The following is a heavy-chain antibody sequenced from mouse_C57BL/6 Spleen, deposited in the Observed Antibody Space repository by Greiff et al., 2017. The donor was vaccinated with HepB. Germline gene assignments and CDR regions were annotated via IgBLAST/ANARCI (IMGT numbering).Heavy chain of an antibody. CDR2: ISGGGGNT. D-gene: IGHD1-1*01. CDR3: ARPNYYGSSYHYAMDY. J-gene: IGHJ4*01. V-gene: IGHV5-9*01. Sequence: EVMLVESGGGLVKPGGSLKLSCAASGFTFSSYTMSWVRQTPEKRLEWVATISGGGGNTYYPDSVKGRFTISRDNAKNTLYLQMSSLRSEDTALYYCARPNYYGSSYHYAMDYWGQGTSVTVSS. CDR1: GFTFSSYT.